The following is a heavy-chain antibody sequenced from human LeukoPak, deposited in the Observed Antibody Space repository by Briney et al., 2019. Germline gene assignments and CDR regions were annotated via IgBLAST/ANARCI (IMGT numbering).Heavy chain of an antibody. Sequence: SETLSLTCTVSGGSISSSSYYWGWIRQPPGKGLEWIGSIYYSGSTYYNPSLKSRVTISVDTSKNQFSLKLSSVTAADTAVYYCARDLDDYGDYYMDVWGKGTTVTVSS. J-gene: IGHJ6*03. CDR2: IYYSGST. CDR3: ARDLDDYGDYYMDV. D-gene: IGHD4-17*01. CDR1: GGSISSSSYY. V-gene: IGHV4-39*07.